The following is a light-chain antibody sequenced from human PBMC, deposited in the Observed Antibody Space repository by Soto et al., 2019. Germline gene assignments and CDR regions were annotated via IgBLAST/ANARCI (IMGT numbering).Light chain of an antibody. CDR1: SSNIGAGYD. Sequence: QSVLTQPPSVSVAPVQRGTISCTGSSSNIGAGYDVHWYQQLPGTAPKLLIYGNSNRPSGVPDRFSGSKSGTSASLAITGLQAEDEADYYCQSYDSSLSGRGYVFGTGTQLTVL. CDR3: QSYDSSLSGRGYV. V-gene: IGLV1-40*01. CDR2: GNS. J-gene: IGLJ1*01.